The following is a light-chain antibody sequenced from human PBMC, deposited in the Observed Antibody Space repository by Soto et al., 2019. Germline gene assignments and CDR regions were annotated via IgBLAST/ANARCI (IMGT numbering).Light chain of an antibody. CDR2: AAS. CDR1: QNVDTL. Sequence: DVQMTQFPYTLSASVGGRVTITCRASQNVDTLLAWYQHKPGKAPKLLISAASNLESGVSSRFSGSGSRTQFTLTIRSLQPDDSATYYCQQYSHYTSFGQGTKL. J-gene: IGKJ2*01. CDR3: QQYSHYTS. V-gene: IGKV1-5*03.